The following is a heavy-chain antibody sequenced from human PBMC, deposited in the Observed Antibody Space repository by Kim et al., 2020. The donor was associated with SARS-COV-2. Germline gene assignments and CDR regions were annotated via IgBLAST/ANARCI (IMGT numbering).Heavy chain of an antibody. Sequence: SETLSLTCTVSGGSISSYYWSWIRQPPGKGLEWIGYIYYSGSTNYNPSLKSRVTISVDTPKNQSSLKLSYVTAADTAVYYCARHSGSGSYYKWVNWFDPWRQGTLVTVSS. J-gene: IGHJ5*02. V-gene: IGHV4-59*08. CDR2: IYYSGST. D-gene: IGHD3-10*01. CDR3: ARHSGSGSYYKWVNWFDP. CDR1: GGSISSYY.